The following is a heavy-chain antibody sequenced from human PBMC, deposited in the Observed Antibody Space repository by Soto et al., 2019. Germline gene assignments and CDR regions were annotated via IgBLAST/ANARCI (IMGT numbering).Heavy chain of an antibody. Sequence: GGSLRLSCSASGFTFSLYXMHXVRQAPGKAPEYVSAINPSGDITYYADSVRGRFTISRDNSNDTLWLQMSSLRPDDTAVYYCVNWAAGDFDLPLFDYWGRGTVVTVSS. D-gene: IGHD1-26*01. CDR2: INPSGDIT. CDR3: VNWAAGDFDLPLFDY. V-gene: IGHV3-64D*08. CDR1: GFTFSLYX. J-gene: IGHJ4*02.